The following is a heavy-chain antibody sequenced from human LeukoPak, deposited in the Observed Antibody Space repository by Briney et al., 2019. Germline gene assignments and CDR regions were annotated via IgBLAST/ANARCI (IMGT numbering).Heavy chain of an antibody. CDR2: IYYSGST. J-gene: IGHJ4*02. CDR3: ARGSGYSYGYDPFFDY. D-gene: IGHD5-18*01. V-gene: IGHV4-59*01. CDR1: GGSISRYF. Sequence: SETLSLTCSVSGGSISRYFWSWIRQPPGKGLEWIGYIYYSGSTNYNPSLKSRVTISVDTSKNQFSLKLSSVTAADTAVYYCARGSGYSYGYDPFFDYWGQGTLVTVSS.